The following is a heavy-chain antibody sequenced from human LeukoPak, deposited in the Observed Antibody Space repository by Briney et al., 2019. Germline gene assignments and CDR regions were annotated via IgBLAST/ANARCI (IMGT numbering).Heavy chain of an antibody. D-gene: IGHD4-17*01. CDR2: IYYSGST. V-gene: IGHV4-39*07. J-gene: IGHJ5*02. Sequence: SETLSLTCTVSGGSISSSSYYWGWIRQPPGKGLEWIGSIYYSGSTYYNPSLKSRVTISVDTSKNQFSLKLSAVTAADTAVYYCARGVYGDYWFDPRGQGTLVTVSS. CDR1: GGSISSSSYY. CDR3: ARGVYGDYWFDP.